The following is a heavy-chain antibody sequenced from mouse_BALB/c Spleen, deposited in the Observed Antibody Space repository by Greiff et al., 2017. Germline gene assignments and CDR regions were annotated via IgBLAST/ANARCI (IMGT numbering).Heavy chain of an antibody. D-gene: IGHD2-1*01. V-gene: IGHV14-1*02. Sequence: EVQRVESGAELVRPGALVKLSCKASGFNIKDYYMHWVKQRPEQGLEWIGWIDPENGNTIYDPKFQGKASITADTSSNTAYLQLSSLTSEDTAVYYCAREEGNYYYAMDYWGQGTSVTVSS. CDR3: AREEGNYYYAMDY. CDR1: GFNIKDYY. CDR2: IDPENGNT. J-gene: IGHJ4*01.